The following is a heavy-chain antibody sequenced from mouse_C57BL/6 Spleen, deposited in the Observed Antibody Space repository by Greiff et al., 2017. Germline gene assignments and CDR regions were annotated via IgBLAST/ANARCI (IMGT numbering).Heavy chain of an antibody. V-gene: IGHV3-6*01. D-gene: IGHD2-4*01. CDR3: ASGDYDYRFAY. CDR1: GYSITSGYY. J-gene: IGHJ3*01. Sequence: EVKLQESGPGLVKPSQSLSLTCSVTGYSITSGYYWNWIRQFPGNKLEWMGYISYDGSNNYNPSLKNRISITRDTSKNQFFLKLNSVTTEDTATYYCASGDYDYRFAYWGQGTLVTVSA. CDR2: ISYDGSN.